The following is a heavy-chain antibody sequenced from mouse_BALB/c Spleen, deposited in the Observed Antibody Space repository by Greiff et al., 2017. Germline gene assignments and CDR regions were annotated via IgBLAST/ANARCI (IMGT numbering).Heavy chain of an antibody. V-gene: IGHV5-6-4*01. CDR1: GFTFSSYT. CDR3: TRGLKSNHGVFAY. CDR2: ISSGGSYT. J-gene: IGHJ3*01. Sequence: EVIVEESGGGLVKPGGSLKLSCAASGFTFSSYTMSWVRQTPEKRLEWVATISSGGSYTYYPDSVKGRCTSSRDNAKNTLYLQMSSLKSEDTAMYYCTRGLKSNHGVFAYWGQGTLVTVSA. D-gene: IGHD2-5*01.